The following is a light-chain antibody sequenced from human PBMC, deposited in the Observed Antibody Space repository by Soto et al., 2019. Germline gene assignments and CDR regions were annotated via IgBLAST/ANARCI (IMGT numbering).Light chain of an antibody. Sequence: EVVMTQSPGTLSLSPGDRATLSCRASQSVSSSSLAWYQQKPGQAPRLLIYHTSSRATGIPDRFGGSGSGTDFTLTISRLEPEDFAVYYCQQYGTSPPYTFGQGTKVEIK. J-gene: IGKJ2*01. CDR3: QQYGTSPPYT. CDR1: QSVSSSS. V-gene: IGKV3-20*01. CDR2: HTS.